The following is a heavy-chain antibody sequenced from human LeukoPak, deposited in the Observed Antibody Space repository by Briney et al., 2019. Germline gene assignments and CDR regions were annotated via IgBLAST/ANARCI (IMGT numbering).Heavy chain of an antibody. Sequence: ASVKVSCKAPGYTFTSYYMHWVRQAPGQGLEWMGIINPSGGSTSYAQKFQGRVTMTRDTSTSTVYMELSSLRSEDTAVYYCARDLKYAGYSSGWYGYWGQGTLVTVSS. CDR1: GYTFTSYY. CDR3: ARDLKYAGYSSGWYGY. V-gene: IGHV1-46*01. CDR2: INPSGGST. J-gene: IGHJ4*02. D-gene: IGHD6-19*01.